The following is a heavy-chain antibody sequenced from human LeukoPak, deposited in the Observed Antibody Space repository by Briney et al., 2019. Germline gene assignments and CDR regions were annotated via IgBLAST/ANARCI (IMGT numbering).Heavy chain of an antibody. V-gene: IGHV1-24*01. CDR2: FDVIDSET. D-gene: IGHD5-18*01. CDR3: AAGRPYSLLDY. J-gene: IGHJ4*02. CDR1: GSSVTELS. Sequence: ASVKVSCTVSGSSVTELSLYWVRQAPGKGLEWMGGFDVIDSETFYAQKFQGRVTMTEDSSTDTAYMELRSLTSDDTALYCCAAGRPYSLLDYWGQGTLVTVSS.